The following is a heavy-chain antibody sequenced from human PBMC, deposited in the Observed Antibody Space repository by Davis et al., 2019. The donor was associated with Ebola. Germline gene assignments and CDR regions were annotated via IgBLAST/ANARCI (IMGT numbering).Heavy chain of an antibody. V-gene: IGHV3-21*01. Sequence: GESLKISCAASGFTFSSYSMNWVRQAPGKGLEWVSSISSSSSYIYYADSVKGRFTISRDNAKNSLYLQMNSLRAEDTAVYYCARGRSWIQLWLSGGDAFDIWGQGTMVTVSS. CDR1: GFTFSSYS. CDR3: ARGRSWIQLWLSGGDAFDI. D-gene: IGHD5-18*01. J-gene: IGHJ3*02. CDR2: ISSSSSYI.